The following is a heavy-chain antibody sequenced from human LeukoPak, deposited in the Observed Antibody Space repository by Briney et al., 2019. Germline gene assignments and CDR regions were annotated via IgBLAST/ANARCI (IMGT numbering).Heavy chain of an antibody. D-gene: IGHD3-10*01. CDR3: ARGAITMVRGVIETSYYYYMDV. V-gene: IGHV4-4*07. CDR1: GGSISSYY. CDR2: IYISGST. Sequence: SETLSLTCTVSGGSISSYYWSWIRQPAGKGLEWIGRIYISGSTNYNPSLKSRVTMSVDTSKNQFSLKLSSVTAADTAVYYCARGAITMVRGVIETSYYYYMDVWGKGTTVTVSS. J-gene: IGHJ6*03.